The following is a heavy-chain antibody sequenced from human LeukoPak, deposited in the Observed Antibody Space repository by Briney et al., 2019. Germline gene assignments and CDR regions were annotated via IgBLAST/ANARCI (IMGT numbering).Heavy chain of an antibody. Sequence: GTSVKVSCKASGFTFTSSAMQWVRHARGQRLELIGWIVVGSGNTNYAQKFQERVTITRDMSTSTAYMELSSLRSEDTAVYYCAAAGYDSSVYRPDWGQGTLLTVSS. V-gene: IGHV1-58*02. CDR3: AAAGYDSSVYRPD. CDR1: GFTFTSSA. D-gene: IGHD3-22*01. CDR2: IVVGSGNT. J-gene: IGHJ4*02.